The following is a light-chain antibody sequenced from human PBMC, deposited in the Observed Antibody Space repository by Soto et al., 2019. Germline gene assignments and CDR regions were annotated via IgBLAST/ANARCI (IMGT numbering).Light chain of an antibody. J-gene: IGLJ1*01. CDR3: CSYAGSSISYV. V-gene: IGLV2-23*01. CDR2: EGS. Sequence: QSVLTQPASVSGSPRQSITISCTGTSSDVGSYNLVSWYQQHPGKAPKLMIYEGSKRPSGVSNRFSGSKSGNTASLTISGLQAEDEADYYCCSYAGSSISYVFGTGTQLTVL. CDR1: SSDVGSYNL.